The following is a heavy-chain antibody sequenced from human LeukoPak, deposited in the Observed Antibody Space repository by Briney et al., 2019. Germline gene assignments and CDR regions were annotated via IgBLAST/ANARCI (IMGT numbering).Heavy chain of an antibody. V-gene: IGHV1-18*01. Sequence: GASVKVSCKATSRISWVRQAPGQGLEWMGWIGTYGGDTYYAQKFQGRITVTTDTSTSTVYMELRNLRSDDTAVYYCVYSSANWFDPWGQGTLVTVSS. D-gene: IGHD6-25*01. CDR2: IGTYGGDT. J-gene: IGHJ5*02. CDR3: VYSSANWFDP. CDR1: TSR.